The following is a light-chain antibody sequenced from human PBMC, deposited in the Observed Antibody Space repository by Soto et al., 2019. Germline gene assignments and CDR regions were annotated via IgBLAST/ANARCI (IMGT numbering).Light chain of an antibody. CDR3: SSYTSTNTHV. CDR1: SSDVGGHNS. CDR2: DVS. J-gene: IGLJ1*01. V-gene: IGLV2-14*03. Sequence: QSALTQPASVSGSPGLSITISCTGTSSDVGGHNSVSWYQQHPGKAPKLMIYDVSNRPSGVSNRFSGSKSGNTASLTISGLQAEDEADYYCSSYTSTNTHVFGTGTKLTVL.